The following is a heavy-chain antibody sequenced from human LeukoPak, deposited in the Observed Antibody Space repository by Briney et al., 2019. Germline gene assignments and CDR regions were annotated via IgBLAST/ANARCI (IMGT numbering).Heavy chain of an antibody. CDR2: IWYDGSNK. D-gene: IGHD1-26*01. Sequence: PGGSLRLSCAASGFTFSSYGMHWVRQAPGKGLEWVAVIWYDGSNKYYADSVKGRFTIPRDNSKNTLYLQMNSLRAEDTAVYYCAREQVGATRRGLDYWGQGTLVTVSS. CDR3: AREQVGATRRGLDY. V-gene: IGHV3-33*01. CDR1: GFTFSSYG. J-gene: IGHJ4*02.